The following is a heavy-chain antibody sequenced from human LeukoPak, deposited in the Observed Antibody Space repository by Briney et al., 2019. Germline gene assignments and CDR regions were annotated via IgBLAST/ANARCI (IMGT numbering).Heavy chain of an antibody. Sequence: GGSLRLSCAASGFTFSTYAMSWVRQAPGKGLEWLSTIGGGGRDTFYADSVKGRFTVSRDNSKKPLYLQMSSLRAEDTAVYFCAKNRGANYYNYYMDVWGKGTTVTVSS. CDR3: AKNRGANYYNYYMDV. CDR1: GFTFSTYA. D-gene: IGHD4/OR15-4a*01. CDR2: IGGGGRDT. V-gene: IGHV3-23*01. J-gene: IGHJ6*03.